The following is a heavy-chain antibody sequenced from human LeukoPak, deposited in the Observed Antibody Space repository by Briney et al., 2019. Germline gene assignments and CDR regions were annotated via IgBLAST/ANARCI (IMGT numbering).Heavy chain of an antibody. V-gene: IGHV3-64*01. Sequence: GGSLRLSCAASGFTFSSYAMHWVRQAPGKGLEYVSAISSNGGSTYYANSVKGRFTISRDNSKNTLYLQMNSLRAEDTAVYYCAKAWYGEVFFDYWGQGTLVTVSS. CDR3: AKAWYGEVFFDY. J-gene: IGHJ4*02. D-gene: IGHD4-17*01. CDR2: ISSNGGST. CDR1: GFTFSSYA.